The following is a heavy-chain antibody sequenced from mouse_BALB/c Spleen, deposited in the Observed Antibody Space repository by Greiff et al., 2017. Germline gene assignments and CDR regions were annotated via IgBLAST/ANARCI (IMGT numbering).Heavy chain of an antibody. CDR3: ARPLLPDYAMDY. CDR1: GFAFSSYD. CDR2: ISSGGGST. D-gene: IGHD1-2*01. J-gene: IGHJ4*01. V-gene: IGHV5-12-1*01. Sequence: EVKLVESGGGLVKPGGSLKLSCAASGFAFSSYDMSWVRQTPEKRLEWVAYISSGGGSTYYPDTVKGRFTISRDNAKNTLYLQMSSLKSEDTAMDYCARPLLPDYAMDYWGQGTSVTVSS.